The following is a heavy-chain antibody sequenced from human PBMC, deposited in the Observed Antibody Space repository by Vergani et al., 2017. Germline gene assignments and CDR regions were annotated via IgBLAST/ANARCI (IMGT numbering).Heavy chain of an antibody. CDR3: AKFTGTAESPHHLDAYYFDY. CDR1: GFPFSSYA. V-gene: IGHV3-23*01. CDR2: ISGSGGST. Sequence: EVQLLESGGGLVQPGGSLRLSCAASGFPFSSYAMSWVRQAPGKGVEWVSAISGSGGSTYYADSVKGRFTISRDKSKNTQYLQMNSLRAEDTAVYYCAKFTGTAESPHHLDAYYFDYWGQGTLVTVSS. J-gene: IGHJ4*02. D-gene: IGHD1-7*01.